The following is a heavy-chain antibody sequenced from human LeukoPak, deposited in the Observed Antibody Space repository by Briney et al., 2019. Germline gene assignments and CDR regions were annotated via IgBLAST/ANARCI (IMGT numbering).Heavy chain of an antibody. D-gene: IGHD3-10*02. Sequence: SVKVSCKASGGTFSSYAISWVRQAPGQGLEWMGGIIPIFGTANYAQKFQGRVTITADESTSTAYMELSSLRSEDTAVYYCARGSTRFGDDAFDIWGQGTMVTVSS. V-gene: IGHV1-69*13. J-gene: IGHJ3*02. CDR1: GGTFSSYA. CDR2: IIPIFGTA. CDR3: ARGSTRFGDDAFDI.